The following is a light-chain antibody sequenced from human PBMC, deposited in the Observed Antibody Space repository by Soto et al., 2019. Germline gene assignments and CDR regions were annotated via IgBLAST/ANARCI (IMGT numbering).Light chain of an antibody. CDR2: EVS. J-gene: IGLJ3*02. V-gene: IGLV2-14*01. CDR1: SSDIGGYNY. Sequence: QSALAQPASVSGSPGQAITISCTGTSSDIGGYNYVSWYQQHPGKAPKLMICEVSNRPPGVSSRFSGSKSGNTASLTISGLQAEDEDYYYCSSYTSSSTWVFGGGTKLTVL. CDR3: SSYTSSSTWV.